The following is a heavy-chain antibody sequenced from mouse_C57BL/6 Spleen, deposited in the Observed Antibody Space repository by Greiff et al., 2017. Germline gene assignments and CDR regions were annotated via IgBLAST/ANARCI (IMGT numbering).Heavy chain of an antibody. D-gene: IGHD1-1*01. CDR3: TRRNYYGSSSDYAMDY. Sequence: QVQLQQPGAELVKPGASVKLSCKASGYTFTSYWMHWVKQRPGQGLEWIGMIHPNSGSTNYNEKFKSKATLTVDKSSSTAYMQLSSLTSEDSAVYYCTRRNYYGSSSDYAMDYWGQGTSVTVSS. CDR1: GYTFTSYW. V-gene: IGHV1-64*01. J-gene: IGHJ4*01. CDR2: IHPNSGST.